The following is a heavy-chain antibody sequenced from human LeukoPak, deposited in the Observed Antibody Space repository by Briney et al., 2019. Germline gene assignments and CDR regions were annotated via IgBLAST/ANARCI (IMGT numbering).Heavy chain of an antibody. V-gene: IGHV3-9*01. CDR1: GFTFSSYA. D-gene: IGHD6-13*01. CDR2: ISWNSGSI. CDR3: AKDLSAAGTVDGGMDV. Sequence: GGSLRLSCAASGFTFSSYAMSWVRQAPGKGLEWVSGISWNSGSIGYADSVKGRFTISRDNAKNSLYLQMNSLRAEDTALYYCAKDLSAAGTVDGGMDVWGQGTTVTVSS. J-gene: IGHJ6*02.